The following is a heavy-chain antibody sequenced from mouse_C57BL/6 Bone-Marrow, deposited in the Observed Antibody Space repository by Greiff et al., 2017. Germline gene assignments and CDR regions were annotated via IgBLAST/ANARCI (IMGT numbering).Heavy chain of an antibody. CDR3: AREGYYYGNYWYFDV. D-gene: IGHD1-1*01. CDR2: IDPSDSYT. J-gene: IGHJ1*03. V-gene: IGHV1-50*01. CDR1: GYTFTSYW. Sequence: VQLQQPGAELVKPGASVKLSCKASGYTFTSYWMQWVKPRPGQGLEWIGEIDPSDSYTNYNQKFKGKATLTVDTSSSTAYMQLSSLTSEDSAVYYCAREGYYYGNYWYFDVWGTGTTVTVSS.